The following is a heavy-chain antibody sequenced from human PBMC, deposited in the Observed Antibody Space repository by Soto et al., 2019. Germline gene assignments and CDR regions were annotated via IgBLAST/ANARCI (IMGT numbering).Heavy chain of an antibody. D-gene: IGHD6-13*01. J-gene: IGHJ4*02. CDR2: ISGSGDST. V-gene: IGHV3-23*01. CDR1: GLTFSSYA. Sequence: EVQLLDSGGGLVQPGGSLRLSCAASGLTFSSYAMNWVRQAPGKGLEWVSVISGSGDSTYYADSVKGRFTISRDNSKNTLYLQINSLRSEDTAVYYCARMGPGTYFDYWGQGTLVTVSA. CDR3: ARMGPGTYFDY.